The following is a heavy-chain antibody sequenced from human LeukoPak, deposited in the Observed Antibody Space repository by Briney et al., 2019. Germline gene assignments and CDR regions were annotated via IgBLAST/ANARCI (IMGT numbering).Heavy chain of an antibody. Sequence: GGSLRLSSAASGFTFSSYWMSWVRQAPGKGLEWVANIKQDGSEKYYVDSVKGRFTISRDNAKNSLYLQMNSLRAEDTAVYYCARDGSDWLDYFDYWGQGTLVTVSS. CDR3: ARDGSDWLDYFDY. CDR2: IKQDGSEK. V-gene: IGHV3-7*01. D-gene: IGHD3-3*01. J-gene: IGHJ4*02. CDR1: GFTFSSYW.